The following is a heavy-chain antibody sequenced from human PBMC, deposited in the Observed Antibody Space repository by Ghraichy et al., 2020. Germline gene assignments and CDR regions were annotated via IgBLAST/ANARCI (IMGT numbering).Heavy chain of an antibody. CDR2: ISGRSNYI. D-gene: IGHD3-16*01. CDR3: VKEGAVAGATGTFDF. V-gene: IGHV3-21*06. CDR1: GFVFGDFT. J-gene: IGHJ4*02. Sequence: GGSLRLSCAASGFVFGDFTMHWIRQAPGKGLDWVSSISGRSNYIYYADFVQGRFTISRDNAKNSLFLQMDTLRPEDTALYFCVKEGAVAGATGTFDFWGQGTLATVSS.